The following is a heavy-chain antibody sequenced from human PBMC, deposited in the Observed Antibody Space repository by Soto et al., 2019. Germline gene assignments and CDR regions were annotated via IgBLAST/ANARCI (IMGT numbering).Heavy chain of an antibody. CDR1: GYTFTSYD. Sequence: QVQLVQSGAEVKKPGASVKVSCKASGYTFTSYDINWVRQATGQGLEWMGWMNPNSGNTGYAQKFQGRVTMTRDTPISTAYMKPSSLRSEDTAVFHCAGEVGSRSDSWGQGTLVTVAS. V-gene: IGHV1-8*01. J-gene: IGHJ4*02. CDR3: AGEVGSRSDS. D-gene: IGHD6-13*01. CDR2: MNPNSGNT.